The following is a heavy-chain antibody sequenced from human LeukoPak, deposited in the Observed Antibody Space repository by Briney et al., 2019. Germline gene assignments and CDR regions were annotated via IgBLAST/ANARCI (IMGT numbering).Heavy chain of an antibody. D-gene: IGHD4-11*01. CDR2: INTSGST. V-gene: IGHV4-4*07. J-gene: IGHJ3*02. CDR1: GGSISSYY. CDR3: ARDPTVTTSDAFDI. Sequence: SETLSLTCTVSGGSISSYYWSWIRQPAGKGLEWIGRINTSGSTNYNPSLKSRVTMSVDTSKNQFSLKLSSVTAADTAVYYCARDPTVTTSDAFDIWGQGTMVTVSS.